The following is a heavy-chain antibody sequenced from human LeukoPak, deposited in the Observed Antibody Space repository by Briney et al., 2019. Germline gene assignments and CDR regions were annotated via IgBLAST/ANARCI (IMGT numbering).Heavy chain of an antibody. CDR2: IYTSGST. Sequence: SQTLSLTCTVSGGSISSGSYYWSWIRQPAGKGLEWIGRIYTSGSTNYNPSLKSRVTISVDTSKNQFSLKLSSVTAADTAVYYCARVIDHDYAYGMDVWGQGTTVTVSS. CDR1: GGSISSGSYY. CDR3: ARVIDHDYAYGMDV. D-gene: IGHD4-17*01. J-gene: IGHJ6*02. V-gene: IGHV4-61*02.